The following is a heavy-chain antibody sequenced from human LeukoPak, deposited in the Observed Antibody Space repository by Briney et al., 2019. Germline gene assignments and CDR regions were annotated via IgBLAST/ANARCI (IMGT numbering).Heavy chain of an antibody. V-gene: IGHV4-34*01. CDR1: GGSFSDYY. CDR3: ARGGITMVRGVIIYYWFDP. D-gene: IGHD3-10*01. J-gene: IGHJ5*02. Sequence: SETLSLTCAVYGGSFSDYYWSWIRQPPGKGLEWIGEIYHSGSTNYNPSLKSRVTISVDKSKNQFSLKLSSVTAADTAVYYCARGGITMVRGVIIYYWFDPWGQGTLVTVSS. CDR2: IYHSGST.